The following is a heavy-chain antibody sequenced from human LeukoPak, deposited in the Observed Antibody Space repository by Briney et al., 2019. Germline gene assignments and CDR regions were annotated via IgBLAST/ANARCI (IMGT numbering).Heavy chain of an antibody. V-gene: IGHV3-21*01. Sequence: GGSLRLSCAASGFTFSSYSMNWVRQAPGKGLEWVSSISSSSSYIYYADSVKGRFTISRDNAKNSLYLQMSSLRAEDTAVYYCASEPYYYYYYMDGWGKGTPVTVSS. CDR3: ASEPYYYYYYMDG. CDR2: ISSSSSYI. CDR1: GFTFSSYS. J-gene: IGHJ6*03.